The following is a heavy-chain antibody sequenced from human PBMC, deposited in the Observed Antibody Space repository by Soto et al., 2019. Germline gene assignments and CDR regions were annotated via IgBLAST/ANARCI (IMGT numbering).Heavy chain of an antibody. V-gene: IGHV4-34*01. CDR3: ARDKLTGLFDY. CDR1: GGSFSGYY. CDR2: INHSGST. Sequence: QVQLQQWGAGLLKPSETLSLTCAVYGGSFSGYYWTWIRQPPGTGLEWIGEINHSGSTNYNPSLKTRFTISVDTSKNQFSLNLTSVTAADTAVYYCARDKLTGLFDYWGQGTLVTVSS. J-gene: IGHJ4*02. D-gene: IGHD2-8*02.